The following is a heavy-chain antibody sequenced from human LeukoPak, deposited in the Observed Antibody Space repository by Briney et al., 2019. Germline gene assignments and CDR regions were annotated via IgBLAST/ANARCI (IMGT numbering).Heavy chain of an antibody. CDR2: ISYDGSNK. CDR3: ARDGEGGYSYGYNYFDY. Sequence: GGSLRLSCAASGFTFSSYAMHWVRQAPGKGLEWVAVISYDGSNKYYADSVKGRFTISRDNSKNTLYLQMNGLRAEDTAVYYCARDGEGGYSYGYNYFDYWGQGTLVTVSS. V-gene: IGHV3-30*04. CDR1: GFTFSSYA. D-gene: IGHD5-18*01. J-gene: IGHJ4*02.